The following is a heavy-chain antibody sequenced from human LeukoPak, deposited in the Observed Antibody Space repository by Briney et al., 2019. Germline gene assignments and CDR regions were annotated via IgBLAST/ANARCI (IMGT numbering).Heavy chain of an antibody. CDR3: VRGNYGTFDY. Sequence: GGSLRLSYAASGFTLNSYSMNWVRQAPGKGLEWISYITVSSSTVHYADSVKGRFTISRDTATNSLFLQMNSLRAEATALYYCVRGNYGTFDYWGQGTLVTVSS. J-gene: IGHJ4*02. CDR1: GFTLNSYS. CDR2: ITVSSSTV. V-gene: IGHV3-48*01. D-gene: IGHD4-17*01.